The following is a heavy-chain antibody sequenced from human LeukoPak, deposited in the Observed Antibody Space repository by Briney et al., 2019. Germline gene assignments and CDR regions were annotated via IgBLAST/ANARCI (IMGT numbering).Heavy chain of an antibody. CDR3: ARVYYDSSGSTRYYYGMDV. J-gene: IGHJ6*04. D-gene: IGHD3-22*01. Sequence: SVTLSCKASGGTFSSYAISWVRQAPGQGLEWMGGIIPIFGTANYAQKFQGRVTITADESTSTAYMELSSLRSEDTAVYYCARVYYDSSGSTRYYYGMDVWGKSPADPVSS. CDR1: GGTFSSYA. CDR2: IIPIFGTA. V-gene: IGHV1-69*13.